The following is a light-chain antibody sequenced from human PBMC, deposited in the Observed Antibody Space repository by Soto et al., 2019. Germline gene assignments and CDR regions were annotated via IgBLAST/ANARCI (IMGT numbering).Light chain of an antibody. CDR3: GSWDSRLSAYV. V-gene: IGLV1-51*01. Sequence: QSVLTQPPSVSAAPGQKVTISCSGSSSNIGGNSVSWYQQLPGTAPKLLIYDDNKRPSGIPDRFSGSKSGTSATLGITGCQTGDEADYYCGSWDSRLSAYVFGTGTKVTVL. J-gene: IGLJ1*01. CDR1: SSNIGGNS. CDR2: DDN.